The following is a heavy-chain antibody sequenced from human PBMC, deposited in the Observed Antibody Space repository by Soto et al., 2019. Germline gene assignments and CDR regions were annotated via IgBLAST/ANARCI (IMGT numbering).Heavy chain of an antibody. CDR1: GFAVNSDY. D-gene: IGHD2-2*01. CDR3: VRTSSY. V-gene: IGHV3-53*01. CDR2: LYGGGAT. Sequence: PGGSLRLSCAASGFAVNSDYMSWVRQAPGKGLEWVSVLYGGGATHYSDSVKGRFTISRDTSKNTVFLQMNSLRADDTAVYYCVRTSSYWGQGTRVTVSS. J-gene: IGHJ4*02.